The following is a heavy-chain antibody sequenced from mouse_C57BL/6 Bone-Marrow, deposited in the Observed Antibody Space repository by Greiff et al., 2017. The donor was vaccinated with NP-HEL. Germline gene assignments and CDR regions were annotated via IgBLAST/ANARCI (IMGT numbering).Heavy chain of an antibody. V-gene: IGHV2-6-1*01. CDR3: ARHDGYDGYAMDY. J-gene: IGHJ4*01. Sequence: VKLQESGPGLVAPSQSLSITCTVSGFSLTSYGVHWVRQPPGKGLEWLVVIWSDGSTTYNSALKSRLSISKDNSKSQVFLKMNSLQTDDTAMYYCARHDGYDGYAMDYWGQGTSVTVSS. CDR2: IWSDGST. D-gene: IGHD2-2*01. CDR1: GFSLTSYG.